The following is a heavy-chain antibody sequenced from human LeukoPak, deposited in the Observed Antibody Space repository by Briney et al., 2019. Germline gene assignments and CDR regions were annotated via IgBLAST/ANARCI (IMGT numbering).Heavy chain of an antibody. CDR1: GGSFSGYY. Sequence: SETLSLTCAVYGGSFSGYYWSWIRQPPGKGLEWIGEINHSGSTNYNPSLKSRVTISVDTSKNQFSLKLSSVTAADTAVYYCARRGRYFDWLFTNNWFDPWGQGTLVTVSS. J-gene: IGHJ5*02. D-gene: IGHD3-9*01. V-gene: IGHV4-34*01. CDR3: ARRGRYFDWLFTNNWFDP. CDR2: INHSGST.